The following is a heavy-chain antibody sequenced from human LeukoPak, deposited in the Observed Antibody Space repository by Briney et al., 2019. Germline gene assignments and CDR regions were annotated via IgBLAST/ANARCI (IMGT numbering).Heavy chain of an antibody. D-gene: IGHD3-10*01. J-gene: IGHJ3*02. CDR1: GYTFTSYD. V-gene: IGHV1-8*02. CDR2: MNPNSGNT. Sequence: GASVKVSCKASGYTFTSYDINWVRQATGQGLEWMGWMNPNSGNTGYAQKFQGRVTMTRDMSTSTVYMELSSLRSEDTAVYYCARTIWFGELAAFDIWGQGTMVTVSS. CDR3: ARTIWFGELAAFDI.